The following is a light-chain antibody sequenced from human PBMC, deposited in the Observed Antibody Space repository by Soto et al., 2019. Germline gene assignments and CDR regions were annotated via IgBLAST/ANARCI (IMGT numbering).Light chain of an antibody. CDR3: ASWDGSLSGHV. Sequence: QSVLTQPPSASGTPGQRVTISCSGSSSNIGSNFVYWYQHLPGTAPKLLIYTNNQRPSGVPDRFSGSKSGTSASLAISGFRSEDEADYYRASWDGSLSGHVFGTGTKVTVL. CDR2: TNN. CDR1: SSNIGSNF. J-gene: IGLJ1*01. V-gene: IGLV1-47*02.